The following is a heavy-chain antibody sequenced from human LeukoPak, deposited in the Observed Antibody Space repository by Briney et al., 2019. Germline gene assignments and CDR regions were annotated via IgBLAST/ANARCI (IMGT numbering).Heavy chain of an antibody. V-gene: IGHV4-38-2*02. Sequence: SETLSLTCAVSGYSISSGHYWGWIRQPPGKGLEWIGSIYHSGSTYYNPSLKSRVTISVDTSKKQFSLKLGSVTAADTAVYYCARDPTPIRSWNHAFDIWGQGTMVTVSS. J-gene: IGHJ3*02. D-gene: IGHD6-13*01. CDR3: ARDPTPIRSWNHAFDI. CDR1: GYSISSGHY. CDR2: IYHSGST.